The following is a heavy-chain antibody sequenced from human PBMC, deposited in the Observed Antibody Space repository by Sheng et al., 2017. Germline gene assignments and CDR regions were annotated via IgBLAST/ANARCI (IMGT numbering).Heavy chain of an antibody. CDR1: GFTFSSYS. J-gene: IGHJ4*02. V-gene: IGHV3-21*01. D-gene: IGHD2-2*01. CDR2: ISSSSSYI. Sequence: EVQLVESGGGLVKPGGSLRLSCAASGFTFSSYSMNWVRQAPGKGLEWVSSISSSSSYIYYADSVKGRFTISRDNAKNSLYLQMNSLRAEDTAVYYCARDLPGIVVVPAATVPPTGWGQGTLVTVSS. CDR3: ARDLPGIVVVPAATVPPTG.